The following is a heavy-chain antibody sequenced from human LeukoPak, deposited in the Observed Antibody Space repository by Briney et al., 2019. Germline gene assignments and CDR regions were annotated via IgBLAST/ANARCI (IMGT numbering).Heavy chain of an antibody. Sequence: PGGSLRLSCAASGFTVSSNYMSWVRQAPGKGLEWVSVIYSGGSTYYADSVKGRFTISRDNSKNTLYLQMNSLRAEDTAVYYCARDTRGYSYGNIDYWGLGTLVTVSS. D-gene: IGHD5-18*01. CDR2: IYSGGST. J-gene: IGHJ4*02. CDR1: GFTVSSNY. CDR3: ARDTRGYSYGNIDY. V-gene: IGHV3-53*01.